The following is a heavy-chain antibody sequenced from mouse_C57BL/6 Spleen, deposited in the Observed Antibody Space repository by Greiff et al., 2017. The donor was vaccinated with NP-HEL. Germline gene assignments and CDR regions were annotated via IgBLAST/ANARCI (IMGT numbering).Heavy chain of an antibody. CDR1: GYAFSSSW. CDR3: ARVRDGSSDY. Sequence: QVQLQQSGPELVKPGASVKISCKASGYAFSSSWMNWVKQRPGKGLEWIGRIYPGDGDTNYNGKFKGTATLTADKSSSTAYMQLSSLTSEDSAVYFCARVRDGSSDYWGQGTTLTVSS. V-gene: IGHV1-82*01. CDR2: IYPGDGDT. D-gene: IGHD1-1*01. J-gene: IGHJ2*01.